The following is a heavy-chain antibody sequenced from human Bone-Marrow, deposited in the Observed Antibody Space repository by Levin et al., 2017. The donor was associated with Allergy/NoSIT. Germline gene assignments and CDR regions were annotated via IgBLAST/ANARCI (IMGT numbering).Heavy chain of an antibody. Sequence: SCAASGFLFNRYWMSWVRQAPGKGLEWVANIKEDGSEKYYVDSVKGRFTISSDNAKNSLYLQMNSLRAEDTAVYYCARDFRASGYSSNSYWGQGTLVTVSS. CDR1: GFLFNRYW. V-gene: IGHV3-7*04. D-gene: IGHD6-13*01. J-gene: IGHJ4*02. CDR2: IKEDGSEK. CDR3: ARDFRASGYSSNSY.